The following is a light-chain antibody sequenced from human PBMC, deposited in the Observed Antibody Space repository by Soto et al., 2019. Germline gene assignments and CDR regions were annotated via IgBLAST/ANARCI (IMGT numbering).Light chain of an antibody. CDR3: QQYGSSPPMYT. CDR2: GAS. J-gene: IGKJ2*01. V-gene: IGKV3-20*01. CDR1: QSVSSSY. Sequence: EIVLTQSPGTLSLSPGERATLSCRASQSVSSSYLAWYQQKPGQAPRLLLYGASSRATGIPDTFSGSGSVTDFTLIISRLEPEDFAVYYCQQYGSSPPMYTFGQGTKLEIK.